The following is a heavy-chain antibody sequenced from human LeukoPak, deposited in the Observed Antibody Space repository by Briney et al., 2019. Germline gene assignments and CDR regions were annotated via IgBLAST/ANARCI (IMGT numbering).Heavy chain of an antibody. CDR3: ARGDCANNWFDP. Sequence: GESLKISCKGSGYSFTSYWISWVRQMPGKGLEWMGRIDPSDSYTNYSPSFQGHVTISADKSISTAYLRWSSLKASDTAMYYCARGDCANNWFDPWGQGTLVTVSS. D-gene: IGHD2-21*01. V-gene: IGHV5-10-1*01. CDR2: IDPSDSYT. J-gene: IGHJ5*02. CDR1: GYSFTSYW.